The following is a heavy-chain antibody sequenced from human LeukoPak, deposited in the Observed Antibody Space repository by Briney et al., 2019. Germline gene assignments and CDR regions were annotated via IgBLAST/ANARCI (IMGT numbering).Heavy chain of an antibody. V-gene: IGHV3-30*02. CDR3: AKDQSSSTYYFDF. CDR2: IRRVGSNE. J-gene: IGHJ4*02. CDR1: GFAFSTYG. Sequence: GGSLRLSCAASGFAFSTYGMHWVRQAPGKGLEWVAFIRRVGSNEYYADSVRGRFAISRDNSQNTLHLQMNSLRAEDTAVYYCAKDQSSSTYYFDFWGQGTLVTVSS. D-gene: IGHD6-19*01.